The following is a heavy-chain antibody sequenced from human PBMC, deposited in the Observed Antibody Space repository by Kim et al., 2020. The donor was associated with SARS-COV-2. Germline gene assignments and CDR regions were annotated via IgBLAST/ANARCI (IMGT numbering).Heavy chain of an antibody. J-gene: IGHJ5*02. Sequence: SKWYNDYAVSVKSRITINPDTAKNQFSLQLNSVTPEDTAVYYCARNNYFDPWGQGTLVTVSS. V-gene: IGHV6-1*01. CDR2: SKWYN. CDR3: ARNNYFDP.